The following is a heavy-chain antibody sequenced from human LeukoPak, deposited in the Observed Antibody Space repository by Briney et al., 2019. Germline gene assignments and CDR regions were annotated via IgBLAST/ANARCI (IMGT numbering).Heavy chain of an antibody. D-gene: IGHD3/OR15-3a*01. CDR2: IYSSGST. V-gene: IGHV4-59*06. CDR3: ARGQASDWSYDI. Sequence: SETLSLTCTVSGASISSYYWSWIRQHPGKGLEWIGYIYSSGSTYYKSSLKSRITISLDTSKNQFSLRLSSVTAADTAIYYCARGQASDWSYDIWGQGTQVTVSS. J-gene: IGHJ4*02. CDR1: GASISSYY.